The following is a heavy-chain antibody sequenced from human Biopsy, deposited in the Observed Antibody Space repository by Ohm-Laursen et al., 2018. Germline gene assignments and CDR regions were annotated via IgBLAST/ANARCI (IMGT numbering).Heavy chain of an antibody. J-gene: IGHJ4*02. V-gene: IGHV1-2*02. D-gene: IGHD6-13*01. CDR3: ARAPLAGRPPFVC. CDR2: INCKTGAT. CDR1: SYTFTDYN. Sequence: ASVKVSCKASSYTFTDYNIHWMRQAPGQGLEWLGYINCKTGATNYAQKFQGTVTMTRDTSISTAYLALGSLRSAATAFYYCARAPLAGRPPFVCWGQGSLVTVSS.